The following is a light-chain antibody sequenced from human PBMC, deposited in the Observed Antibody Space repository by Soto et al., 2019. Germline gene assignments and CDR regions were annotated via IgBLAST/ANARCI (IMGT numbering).Light chain of an antibody. CDR2: GAS. CDR1: QSVTSSY. Sequence: EIVLTKSPGTLSLSPGERATLSCRASQSVTSSYLAWYQQKPGQAPRLLIYGASSRATGIPDRFSGSGSETDFTLTLSRMEPDDCAVYYCQQYVSSPRFGQGTKVELK. CDR3: QQYVSSPR. V-gene: IGKV3-20*01. J-gene: IGKJ1*01.